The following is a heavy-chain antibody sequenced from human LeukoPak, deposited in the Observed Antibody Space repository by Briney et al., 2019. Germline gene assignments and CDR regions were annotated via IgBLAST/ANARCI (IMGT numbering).Heavy chain of an antibody. CDR2: INSDGSST. J-gene: IGHJ4*02. CDR3: ARDVYSSGWQRNSGLGY. Sequence: GGSLRLSCAASGFTFSSYWMHWVRQAPGKGLVWVSRINSDGSSTSYADSVKGRFTISRDNAKNTLYLQMNSLRAEDTAVYYCARDVYSSGWQRNSGLGYWGQGTLVTVSS. CDR1: GFTFSSYW. D-gene: IGHD6-19*01. V-gene: IGHV3-74*01.